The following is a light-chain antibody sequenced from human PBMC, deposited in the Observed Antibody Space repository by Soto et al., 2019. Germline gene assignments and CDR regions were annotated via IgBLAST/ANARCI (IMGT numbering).Light chain of an antibody. CDR3: QQYGSSPFT. V-gene: IGKV3-20*01. CDR1: QSVSSSY. CDR2: GAS. J-gene: IGKJ3*01. Sequence: EIVLTQSPGTLSLSPGERATLSCRASQSVSSSYLAWYQQKPGQAPRLLIYGASIRATGIPDRFSGSGSGTDFTLTISRLDPEDFAVYYCQQYGSSPFTFGPGTKVDIK.